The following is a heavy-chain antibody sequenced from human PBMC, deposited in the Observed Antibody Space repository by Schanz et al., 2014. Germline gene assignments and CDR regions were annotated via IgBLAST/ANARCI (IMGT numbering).Heavy chain of an antibody. CDR3: ARGVRIDY. CDR2: IWYDGSNK. CDR1: GFTFRSYG. D-gene: IGHD3-3*01. V-gene: IGHV3-33*03. J-gene: IGHJ4*02. Sequence: QVQLVESGGGVVQPGRSLRLSCAASGFTFRSYGMHWVRQAPGKGLELVAIIWYDGSNKYYADSGKGRFTISRDNAKNSLYLQMNSLTAEDTAVYYCARGVRIDYWGQGTLVTVSS.